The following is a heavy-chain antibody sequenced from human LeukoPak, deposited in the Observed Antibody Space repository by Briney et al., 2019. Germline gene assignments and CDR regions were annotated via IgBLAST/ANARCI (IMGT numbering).Heavy chain of an antibody. J-gene: IGHJ6*03. CDR2: IYYSGST. D-gene: IGHD3-16*01. CDR1: GGSISSYY. V-gene: IGHV4-59*08. CDR3: ASALIGDYMDV. Sequence: SETLSLTCTVSGGSISSYYWSWIRQPPGKGLEWIGYIYYSGSTNYNPSLKSRVTISVDTSKNQFSLKLSSVTAADTAVYYCASALIGDYMDVWGKGTTVTVSS.